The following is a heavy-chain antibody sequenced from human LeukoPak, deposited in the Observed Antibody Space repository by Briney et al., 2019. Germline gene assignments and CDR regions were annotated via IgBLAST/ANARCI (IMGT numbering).Heavy chain of an antibody. CDR1: GFTLITYA. CDR3: ATGYCTGTSCLHYYYYGMDV. Sequence: GGSLRLSCAGSGFTLITYAMNWVRQAPGKGLEWVSSISGSGGGTYYADSVKGRFTVSRDNSKNTLFLQMNSLRAEDTAVYYCATGYCTGTSCLHYYYYGMDVWGQGTTVTASS. V-gene: IGHV3-23*01. J-gene: IGHJ6*02. CDR2: ISGSGGGT. D-gene: IGHD2-2*01.